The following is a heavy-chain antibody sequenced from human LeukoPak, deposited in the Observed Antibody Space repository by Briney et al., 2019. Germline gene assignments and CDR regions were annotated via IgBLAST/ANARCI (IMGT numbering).Heavy chain of an antibody. V-gene: IGHV3-48*04. CDR3: ARDPELTGDPRPPYYFDY. J-gene: IGHJ4*02. Sequence: GGSLRLSCAASGFTFSSYSMNWVRQAPGKGLEWVSYISSSSSTIYYADSVKGRFTISRDNAKNSLYLQMNSLRAEDTAVYYCARDPELTGDPRPPYYFDYWGQGTLVTVSS. CDR2: ISSSSSTI. D-gene: IGHD7-27*01. CDR1: GFTFSSYS.